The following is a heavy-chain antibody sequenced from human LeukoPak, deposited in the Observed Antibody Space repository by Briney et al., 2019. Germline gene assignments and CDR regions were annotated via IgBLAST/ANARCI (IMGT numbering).Heavy chain of an antibody. V-gene: IGHV3-23*01. CDR3: AKGLRQWLADAFDI. D-gene: IGHD6-19*01. J-gene: IGHJ3*02. Sequence: GSLRLSCAASGFTFSTYAMTWVRQAPGKGLEWVSSIGGRGGSTYYADSVKGRFTISRDNSKNTLDLQMNSLRAEDTAVYYCAKGLRQWLADAFDIWGQGTMVTVSS. CDR1: GFTFSTYA. CDR2: IGGRGGST.